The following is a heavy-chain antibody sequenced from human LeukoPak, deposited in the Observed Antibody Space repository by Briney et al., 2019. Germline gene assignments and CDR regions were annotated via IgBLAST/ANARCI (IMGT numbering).Heavy chain of an antibody. CDR2: ISWDGGST. D-gene: IGHD1-26*01. CDR1: GFTFDDYT. Sequence: PGGSLRLSCAASGFTFDDYTMHWVRQAPGKGLEWVSLISWDGGSTYYADSVKGRFTISRDNSKNSLYLQMNSLRTEDTALYYCAKAHSGSYNYYYMDVWGKGTTVTVSS. J-gene: IGHJ6*03. CDR3: AKAHSGSYNYYYMDV. V-gene: IGHV3-43*01.